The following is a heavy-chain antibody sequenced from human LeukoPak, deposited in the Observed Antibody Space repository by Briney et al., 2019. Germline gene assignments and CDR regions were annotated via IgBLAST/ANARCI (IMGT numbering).Heavy chain of an antibody. CDR3: AFLRYFDWLSGGGWFDP. CDR2: IYYSGST. D-gene: IGHD3-9*01. CDR1: GGSISSYY. V-gene: IGHV4-59*01. Sequence: SETPSLTCTVSGGSISSYYWSWIRQPPGKGLEWIGYIYYSGSTNYNPSLKSRVTISVDTSKNQFSLKLSSVTAADTAVYYCAFLRYFDWLSGGGWFDPWGQRTLVTVSS. J-gene: IGHJ5*02.